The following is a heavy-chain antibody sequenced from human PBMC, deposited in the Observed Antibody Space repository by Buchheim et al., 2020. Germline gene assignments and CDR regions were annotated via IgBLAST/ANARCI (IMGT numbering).Heavy chain of an antibody. CDR2: ISSSGSTI. Sequence: QVQLVVSGGGLVQPGGSLRLSCAASGFTFSDYYMSWIRQAPGKGLEWVSYISSSGSTIYYADSVKGRFTISRDNAKNSLYLEMNSLRAEDTAVYYCASLFSSGWHPTYYDYGMDVWGQGTT. CDR1: GFTFSDYY. V-gene: IGHV3-11*01. CDR3: ASLFSSGWHPTYYDYGMDV. D-gene: IGHD6-19*01. J-gene: IGHJ6*02.